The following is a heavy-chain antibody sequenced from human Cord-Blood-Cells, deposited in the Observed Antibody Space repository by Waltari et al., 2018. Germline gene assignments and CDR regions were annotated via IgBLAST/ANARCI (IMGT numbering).Heavy chain of an antibody. CDR2: IYDSGST. D-gene: IGHD2-2*03. Sequence: QVQLQESGPGLLKPSLTLSLTCTFPGVSISSAGYYWSWIRPHPAKGLEWIWYIYDSGSTYYNPSLKSRVTISVDTSKNQFSLKLSSVTAADTAVYYCARGSNLDIVVVPAATHFDYWGQGTLVTVSS. V-gene: IGHV4-31*03. CDR3: ARGSNLDIVVVPAATHFDY. J-gene: IGHJ4*02. CDR1: GVSISSAGYY.